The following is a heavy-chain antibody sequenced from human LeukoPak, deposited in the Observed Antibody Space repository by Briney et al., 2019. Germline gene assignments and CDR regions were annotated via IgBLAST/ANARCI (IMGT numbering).Heavy chain of an antibody. CDR1: GGSLSSYY. CDR3: ARGSSWYMFTDY. CDR2: IYYSGST. Sequence: PSETLSLTCTVSGGSLSSYYWSWIRQPPGKGLEWIGYIYYSGSTNYNPSLKSRVTISVDTSKNQFSLKLSSVTAADTAVYYCARGSSWYMFTDYWGQGTLVTVSS. J-gene: IGHJ4*02. D-gene: IGHD6-13*01. V-gene: IGHV4-59*01.